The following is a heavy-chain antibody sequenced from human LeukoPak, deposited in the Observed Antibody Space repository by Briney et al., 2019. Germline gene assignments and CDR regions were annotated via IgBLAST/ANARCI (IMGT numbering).Heavy chain of an antibody. V-gene: IGHV3-23*01. CDR3: AKKRSITAASQVDY. Sequence: GGSLRLSCAASGFTFSSYSMSWVRQAPGKGLEWVSAISSSGGSTDYTDSVKGRFTISRDNSKNTLYLQMNSLRAEDTAVYYCAKKRSITAASQVDYWGQGTLVTVSS. J-gene: IGHJ4*02. CDR2: ISSSGGST. D-gene: IGHD1-20*01. CDR1: GFTFSSYS.